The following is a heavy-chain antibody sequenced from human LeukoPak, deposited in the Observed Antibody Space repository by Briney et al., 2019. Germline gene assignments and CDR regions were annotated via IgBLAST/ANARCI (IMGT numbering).Heavy chain of an antibody. CDR3: ARDSKSGCSISACYGGNFDL. Sequence: GGSLRLSCAASGFTVSTNYMTWVRQAPGKGLEWVSVIYSAGTPYYADSVKGRFTISRDNYKNTLYLQMNSLGAEDTAVYYCARDSKSGCSISACYGGNFDLWGRGTLVTVSS. V-gene: IGHV3-66*01. D-gene: IGHD2-2*03. CDR2: IYSAGTP. J-gene: IGHJ2*01. CDR1: GFTVSTNY.